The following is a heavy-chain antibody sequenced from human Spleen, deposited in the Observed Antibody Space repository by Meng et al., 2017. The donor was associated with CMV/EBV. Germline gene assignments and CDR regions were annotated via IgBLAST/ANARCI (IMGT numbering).Heavy chain of an antibody. V-gene: IGHV3-30*03. Sequence: GESLKISCTASGFTFSSYSMNWVRQAPGKGLEWVAVISYDGSNKYYADSVKGRFTISRDNSKNTLYLQMNSLRAEDTAVYYCARDTLNWNFDYWGQGTLVTVSS. CDR3: ARDTLNWNFDY. J-gene: IGHJ4*02. D-gene: IGHD1-1*01. CDR2: ISYDGSNK. CDR1: GFTFSSYS.